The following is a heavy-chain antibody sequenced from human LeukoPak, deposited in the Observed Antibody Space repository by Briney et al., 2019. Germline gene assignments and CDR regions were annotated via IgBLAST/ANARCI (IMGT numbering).Heavy chain of an antibody. D-gene: IGHD2-2*02. J-gene: IGHJ4*02. CDR2: IYTSGST. CDR1: GGSISSYY. V-gene: IGHV4-4*07. CDR3: ARERYCSSTSCYTDY. Sequence: SETLSLTCTVPGGSISSYYWSWIRQPAGKGLEWIGRIYTSGSTNYNPSLKSRVTMSVDTSKNQFSLKLSSVTAADTAVYYCARERYCSSTSCYTDYWGQGTLVTVSS.